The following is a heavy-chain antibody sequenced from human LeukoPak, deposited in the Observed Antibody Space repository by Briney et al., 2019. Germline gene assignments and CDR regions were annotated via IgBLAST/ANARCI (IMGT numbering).Heavy chain of an antibody. V-gene: IGHV3-33*06. CDR1: GFTYSSYG. CDR3: AKSVVYGSGNYYNFDY. CDR2: IWYDGTNK. J-gene: IGHJ4*02. D-gene: IGHD3-10*01. Sequence: GGSLRLXCAASGFTYSSYGMHWVRRAPGKGLEWVAVIWYDGTNKNYADSVKGRFTISRDNSKDTLYLQMNSLRAEDTAVYYCAKSVVYGSGNYYNFDYWGRGTLVTVSS.